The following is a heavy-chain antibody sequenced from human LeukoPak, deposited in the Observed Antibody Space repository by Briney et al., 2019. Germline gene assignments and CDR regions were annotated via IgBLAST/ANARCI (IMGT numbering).Heavy chain of an antibody. J-gene: IGHJ5*02. V-gene: IGHV4-38-2*02. CDR3: ARLLSWELTNWFDP. CDR1: GYSISSGYY. Sequence: SETLSLTCTVSGYSISSGYYCGWIRQPPGKGLEWIGSIYHGGSTYYTPSLKSPVTISADTSKNHSSLKLRFVTDADTAVYYCARLLSWELTNWFDPWGQGILVTVSS. D-gene: IGHD1-26*01. CDR2: IYHGGST.